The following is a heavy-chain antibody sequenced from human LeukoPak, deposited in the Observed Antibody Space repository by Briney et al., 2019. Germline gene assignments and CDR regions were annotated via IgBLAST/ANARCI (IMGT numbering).Heavy chain of an antibody. Sequence: SETLSLTCTVSGGSISSSSYYWGWIRQPPGKGLEWIRSIYYSGSTYYNPSLKSRVTISVDTSKNQFSLKLSSVTAADTAVYYCARGSPGLPRDKYYFDYWGQGTLVTVSS. V-gene: IGHV4-39*07. CDR3: ARGSPGLPRDKYYFDY. D-gene: IGHD1-14*01. J-gene: IGHJ4*02. CDR2: IYYSGST. CDR1: GGSISSSSYY.